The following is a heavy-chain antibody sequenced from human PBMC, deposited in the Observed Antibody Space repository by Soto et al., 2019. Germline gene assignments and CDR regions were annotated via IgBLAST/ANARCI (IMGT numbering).Heavy chain of an antibody. J-gene: IGHJ6*02. D-gene: IGHD3-22*01. CDR2: INHSGST. CDR3: ARYFRSGGRYYDSSGGPQRYYYYGMDV. CDR1: GGSFSGYY. Sequence: SETLSLTCAVYGGSFSGYYWSWIRQPPGKGLEWIGEINHSGSTNYNPSLKSRVTISVDTSKNQFSLKLSSVTAADTAVYYCARYFRSGGRYYDSSGGPQRYYYYGMDVWGQGTTVTVSS. V-gene: IGHV4-34*01.